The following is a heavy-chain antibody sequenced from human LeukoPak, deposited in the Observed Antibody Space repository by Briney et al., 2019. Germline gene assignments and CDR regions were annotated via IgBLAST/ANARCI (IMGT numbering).Heavy chain of an antibody. Sequence: SETLSLTCTVSGASIGSTTYYWGWIRQPPGKGLEWIGSTHYSGSTYYNPSLKSRVSISVDTSKNHFSLRLSSVTAADTAVYYCASDTSAVVRFDYWGQGTLVIVSS. V-gene: IGHV4-39*02. D-gene: IGHD4-23*01. J-gene: IGHJ4*02. CDR1: GASIGSTTYY. CDR2: THYSGST. CDR3: ASDTSAVVRFDY.